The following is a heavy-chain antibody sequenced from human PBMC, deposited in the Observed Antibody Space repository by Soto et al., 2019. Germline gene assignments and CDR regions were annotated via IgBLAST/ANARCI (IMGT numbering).Heavy chain of an antibody. CDR1: GHSITSHY. CDR3: SRVQSWPDLVWWFVP. Sequence: RASVKVSCKASGHSITSHYMHWVRQAPGQGLEWMGTIDPTGGRTNYAQKFQGRVTMTRDTSTSTVYMELSSLTSEDTAVYYCSRVQSWPDLVWWFVPWG. V-gene: IGHV1-46*03. CDR2: IDPTGGRT. D-gene: IGHD3-16*01. J-gene: IGHJ5*02.